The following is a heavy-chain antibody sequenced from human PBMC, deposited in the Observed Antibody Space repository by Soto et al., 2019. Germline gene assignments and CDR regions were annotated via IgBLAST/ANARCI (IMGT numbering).Heavy chain of an antibody. CDR3: ARHYYDSSGYPGYHFDY. CDR1: GGSISSSNYYY. CDR2: IYYSGST. Sequence: PSETLSLTCTVSGGSISSSNYYYWGWIRQPPGKGLEWIGSIYYSGSTYYNPSLKSRVTISLDTFKNQFSLKLSSVTAADTAVCYCARHYYDSSGYPGYHFDYWGQGTLVTVSS. V-gene: IGHV4-39*01. D-gene: IGHD3-22*01. J-gene: IGHJ4*02.